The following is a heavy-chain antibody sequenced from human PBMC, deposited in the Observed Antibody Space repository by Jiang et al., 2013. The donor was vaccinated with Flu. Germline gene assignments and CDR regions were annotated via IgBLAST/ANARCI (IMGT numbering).Heavy chain of an antibody. Sequence: KPTQTLTLTCTFSGFSLSTSGVAVGWIRQPPGKALEWLALIYWDDDKRYSPSLKSRLTITKDTSKNRVVLTMTNMDPVDTATYCCAHHQTKDYHNIWGNYRPFEYWGQGTLVTVSS. CDR3: AHHQTKDYHNIWGNYRPFEY. D-gene: IGHD3-16*02. V-gene: IGHV2-5*02. J-gene: IGHJ4*02. CDR1: GFSLSTSGVA. CDR2: IYWDDDK.